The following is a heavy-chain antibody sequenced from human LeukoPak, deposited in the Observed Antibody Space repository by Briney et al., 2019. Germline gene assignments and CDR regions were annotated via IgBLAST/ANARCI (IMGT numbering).Heavy chain of an antibody. D-gene: IGHD3-22*01. V-gene: IGHV4-39*01. CDR3: ARRGYYDNSGYSHF. J-gene: IGHJ4*02. Sequence: SETLSLTCIVSGGSISRSSYYWDWVRQPPGKGLEWIGTIFHTGSTYYGPSFKNRVTISVDTSKDQFSLKLNSVTAADTAVYYCARRGYYDNSGYSHFWGQGTLVTVSS. CDR2: IFHTGST. CDR1: GGSISRSSYY.